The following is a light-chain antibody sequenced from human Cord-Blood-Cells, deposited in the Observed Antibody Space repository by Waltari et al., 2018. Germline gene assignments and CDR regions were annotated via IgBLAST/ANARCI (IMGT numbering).Light chain of an antibody. V-gene: IGKV3-15*01. J-gene: IGKJ1*01. Sequence: ELVMTQSPATLTVSTGERATLSCRASQSVSSNLAWYQQKPGQAPRLLIHGASTRATGIPARFSGSGSGTEFTLTISSLQSEDFAVYYCQQYNNWPRTFGQGTKVEIK. CDR2: GAS. CDR3: QQYNNWPRT. CDR1: QSVSSN.